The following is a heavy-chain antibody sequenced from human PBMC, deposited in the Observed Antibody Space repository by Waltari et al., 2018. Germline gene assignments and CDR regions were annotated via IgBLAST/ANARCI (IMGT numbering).Heavy chain of an antibody. Sequence: QLQLLESGPRLVRPSETLSFICRVSGVSITSNRHYWAWIRQSPGQGLEWLGTVSYSGTTYISPSLKSRVSVSRDTSKNQVSLILGSVTAADMAVYYCATYIGASVGTAAFDVWGQGTMVTVSS. CDR2: VSYSGTT. D-gene: IGHD5-12*01. CDR1: GVSITSNRHY. CDR3: ATYIGASVGTAAFDV. V-gene: IGHV4-39*01. J-gene: IGHJ3*01.